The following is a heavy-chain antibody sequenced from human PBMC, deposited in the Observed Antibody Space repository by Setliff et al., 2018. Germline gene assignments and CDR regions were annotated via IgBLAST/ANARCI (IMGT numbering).Heavy chain of an antibody. Sequence: ASVKVSCKASGYSFTLYAMHWMRQAPGQRLEWMGWMNIDNGKTEYSQESLRDTSASTAYMELRSLRLEDMAVYYCATGGIAAVEGYYFYMDVWGGGTTVTVSS. CDR1: GYSFTLYA. CDR3: ATGGIAAVEGYYFYMDV. J-gene: IGHJ6*03. V-gene: IGHV1-3*03. D-gene: IGHD6-13*01. CDR2: MNIDNGKT.